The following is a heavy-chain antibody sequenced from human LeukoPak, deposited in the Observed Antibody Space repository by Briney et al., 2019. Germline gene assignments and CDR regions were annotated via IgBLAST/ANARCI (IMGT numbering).Heavy chain of an antibody. CDR1: GFTFSNAW. CDR2: IKSKTDGGTT. D-gene: IGHD3-9*01. J-gene: IGHJ4*02. CDR3: TTETYYDILTGYYRFDY. V-gene: IGHV3-15*01. Sequence: GGSLRLSCAASGFTFSNAWMSWVRQAPGKGLEWVGRIKSKTDGGTTDYAAPVKGRFTISRDDSKNTLYPQMNSLKTEDTAVYYCTTETYYDILTGYYRFDYWGQGTLVTVSP.